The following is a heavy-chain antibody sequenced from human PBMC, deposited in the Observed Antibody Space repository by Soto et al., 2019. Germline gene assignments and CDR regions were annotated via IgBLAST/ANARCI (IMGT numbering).Heavy chain of an antibody. Sequence: ASVKVSCKASGYTFTGYYMHWVRQAPGQGLEWMGWINPNSGGTNYAQKFQGWVTMTRDTSISTAYMELSRLRSDDTAVYYCAAGLAAAGMDYYYGMDVWGQGTTVTVSS. CDR1: GYTFTGYY. CDR3: AAGLAAAGMDYYYGMDV. J-gene: IGHJ6*02. V-gene: IGHV1-2*04. D-gene: IGHD6-13*01. CDR2: INPNSGGT.